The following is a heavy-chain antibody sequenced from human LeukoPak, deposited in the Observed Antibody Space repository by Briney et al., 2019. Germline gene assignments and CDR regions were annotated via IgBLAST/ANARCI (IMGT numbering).Heavy chain of an antibody. CDR1: GFTFRNYA. CDR2: ISGSGGST. Sequence: GGSLRLSCAASGFTFRNYALSWVRQAPGKGLEWVSGISGSGGSTYHADSVKGRFTISRDNSKNTLYLQMNSLRAEDTAIYYCAKDRLNDFWSVPDFWGQGTLATVSS. D-gene: IGHD3-3*01. J-gene: IGHJ4*02. CDR3: AKDRLNDFWSVPDF. V-gene: IGHV3-23*01.